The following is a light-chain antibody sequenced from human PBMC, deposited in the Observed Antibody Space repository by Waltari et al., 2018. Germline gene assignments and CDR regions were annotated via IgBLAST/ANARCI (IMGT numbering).Light chain of an antibody. CDR3: QQYGGSPT. V-gene: IGKV3-20*01. Sequence: EIVLTQSPGTLSLSPGERATLSCRASQSVSSSHLAWYQQKPGQAPRRLVYGPSSRATCIPDKVSGSGSGTDFTLTISTLEPEEFAVYYCQQYGGSPTFGQGTKVEIK. J-gene: IGKJ1*01. CDR2: GPS. CDR1: QSVSSSH.